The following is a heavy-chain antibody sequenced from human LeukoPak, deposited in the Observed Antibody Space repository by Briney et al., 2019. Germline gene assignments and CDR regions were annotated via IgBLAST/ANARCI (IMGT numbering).Heavy chain of an antibody. Sequence: PSETLSLTCTVSGGSISSYYWSWLRQPPGKGLEWIGYIYYSGSTNYNPSLKRRVNISVDTSRNQFSLKLSSVTAADTAVYYCARAGGYYDTSGRHDHWGQGTLVTVSS. CDR3: ARAGGYYDTSGRHDH. D-gene: IGHD3-22*01. V-gene: IGHV4-59*01. J-gene: IGHJ4*02. CDR2: IYYSGST. CDR1: GGSISSYY.